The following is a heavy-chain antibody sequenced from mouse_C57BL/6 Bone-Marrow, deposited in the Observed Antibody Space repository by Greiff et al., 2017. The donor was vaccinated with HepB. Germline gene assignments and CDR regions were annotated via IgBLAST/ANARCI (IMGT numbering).Heavy chain of an antibody. V-gene: IGHV3-6*01. CDR1: GYSITSGYY. Sequence: VQLKESGPGLVKPSQSLSLTCSVSGYSITSGYYWNWIRQPPGNKLEWMGYISYDGSNNYNPSLKNRISITRDTSNNQLFLKLNSVTTEDTATYYCARDGVGYWYFDVWGTGTTVTVSS. J-gene: IGHJ1*03. CDR2: ISYDGSN. CDR3: ARDGVGYWYFDV. D-gene: IGHD1-1*02.